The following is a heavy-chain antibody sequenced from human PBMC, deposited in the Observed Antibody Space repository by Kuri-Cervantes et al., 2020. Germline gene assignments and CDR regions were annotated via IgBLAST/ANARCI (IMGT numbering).Heavy chain of an antibody. Sequence: SVKVSCKASGYTFTSYGISWVRQAPGQGLEWMGGIIPIFGTANYAQKFQGRVTITADESTSTAYMELSSLRSEDTAVYYCASMGKGGSLAYWGQGTLVTVSS. CDR3: ASMGKGGSLAY. CDR2: IIPIFGTA. V-gene: IGHV1-69*13. J-gene: IGHJ4*02. CDR1: GYTFTSYG. D-gene: IGHD1-26*01.